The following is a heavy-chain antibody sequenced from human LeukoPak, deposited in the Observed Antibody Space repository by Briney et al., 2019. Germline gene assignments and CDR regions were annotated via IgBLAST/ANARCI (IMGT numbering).Heavy chain of an antibody. CDR1: GYTFTSYD. Sequence: GASVKVSCKASGYTFTSYDVNWFRQATGQGLEWMGWMNPNSGNTGYAQKFQGRVSLTRDTSLSTAYLELISLRSEDTAVYYCAKNIAITGEFDSWGQGTLVTVSS. D-gene: IGHD7-27*01. J-gene: IGHJ4*02. CDR2: MNPNSGNT. V-gene: IGHV1-8*01. CDR3: AKNIAITGEFDS.